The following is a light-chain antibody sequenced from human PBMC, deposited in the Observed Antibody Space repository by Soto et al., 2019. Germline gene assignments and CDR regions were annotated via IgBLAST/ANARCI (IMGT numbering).Light chain of an antibody. CDR1: QSISSN. CDR2: GAS. V-gene: IGKV3-15*01. CDR3: QQYNNWPPFS. J-gene: IGKJ3*01. Sequence: IVMTPSSGTLSVSPGERATLSCRASQSISSNLAWYQQKNGQTPRLLIYGASTRAAGIPARFSGSGSGTDFTLTISSLQSEDFAVCYCQQYNNWPPFSFGPGTKVDIK.